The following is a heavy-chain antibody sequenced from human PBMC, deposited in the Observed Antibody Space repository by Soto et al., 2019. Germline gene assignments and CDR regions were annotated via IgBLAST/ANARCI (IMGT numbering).Heavy chain of an antibody. CDR2: ISSSSSYI. V-gene: IGHV3-21*01. J-gene: IGHJ3*02. D-gene: IGHD6-13*01. CDR1: GFTFSSYS. Sequence: EVQLVESGGGLVKPGGSLRLSCAASGFTFSSYSMNWVRQAPGKGLEWVSSISSSSSYIYYADSVKGRFTISRDNAKNSLYLQMNSRRAEDTAVYYCARDRMLSSSWYGDDAFDIWGQGTMVTVSS. CDR3: ARDRMLSSSWYGDDAFDI.